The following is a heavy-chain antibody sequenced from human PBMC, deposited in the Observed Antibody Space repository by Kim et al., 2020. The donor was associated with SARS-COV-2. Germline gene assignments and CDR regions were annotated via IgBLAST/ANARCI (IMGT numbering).Heavy chain of an antibody. J-gene: IGHJ5*02. Sequence: SETLSLTCTVSGGSIISGAHYWSLIRQHPGKGLEWIGFFFYHSGTMYYNPSLKSRATISVDTSKNQFSLNLSSVTAADTAVYYCASSSSWYKFDRWGQGTLVTVSS. V-gene: IGHV4-31*03. D-gene: IGHD6-13*01. CDR2: FFYHSGTM. CDR1: GGSIISGAHY. CDR3: ASSSSWYKFDR.